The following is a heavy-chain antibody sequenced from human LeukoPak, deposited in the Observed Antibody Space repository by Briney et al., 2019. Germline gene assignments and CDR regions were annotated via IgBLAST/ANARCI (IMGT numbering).Heavy chain of an antibody. Sequence: GGSLRLSCAASGFTVSSYEMDWVRQAPGKGLEWVSSISSSSSYIYYADSVKGRFTISRDNAKNSLYLQMNSLRAEDTAVYYCARDQTMIVVENAFDIWGQGTMVTVSS. J-gene: IGHJ3*02. CDR2: ISSSSSYI. V-gene: IGHV3-21*01. D-gene: IGHD3-22*01. CDR1: GFTVSSYE. CDR3: ARDQTMIVVENAFDI.